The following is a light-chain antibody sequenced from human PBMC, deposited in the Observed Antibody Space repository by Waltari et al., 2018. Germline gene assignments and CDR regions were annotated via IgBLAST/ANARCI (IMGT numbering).Light chain of an antibody. CDR2: DNI. CDR3: AAWDDNLNGVV. V-gene: IGLV1-44*01. CDR1: SSNIGSNT. J-gene: IGLJ2*01. Sequence: QSVLTQPPSASGTPGQRVTISCSGSSSNIGSNTVNWYKQLPGTAPKLLIYDNIDRPSGVPDRFSGSKSGTSASLAISELQSEDEADYHCAAWDDNLNGVVFGGGTKLTVL.